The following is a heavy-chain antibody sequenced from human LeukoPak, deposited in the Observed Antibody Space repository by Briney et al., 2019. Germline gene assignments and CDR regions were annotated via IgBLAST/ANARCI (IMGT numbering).Heavy chain of an antibody. V-gene: IGHV3-53*01. Sequence: GGSLRLSCAASGFTVSSTYMSWVRQAPGKGLEWVSLIYSDGTTSYADSVKGRFAISTDNSKNTLYLQMSSLRAEDTAVYYCARDSSSFPNYFDYWGQGTLITVSS. CDR3: ARDSSSFPNYFDY. CDR2: IYSDGTT. D-gene: IGHD3-3*02. J-gene: IGHJ4*02. CDR1: GFTVSSTY.